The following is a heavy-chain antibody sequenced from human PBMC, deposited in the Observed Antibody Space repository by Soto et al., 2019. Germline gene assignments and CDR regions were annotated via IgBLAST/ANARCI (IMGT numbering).Heavy chain of an antibody. Sequence: GASVKVSCKVSGYTLTELSMHGVLQSPLKWLEWMGGFDPEDGETIYAQKFQGRVTMTEDTSTDTAYMELSSLRSEDTAVYYCATGPSVARDYYYYGMDVWGQGTTVTVSS. J-gene: IGHJ6*02. CDR2: FDPEDGET. V-gene: IGHV1-24*01. CDR3: ATGPSVARDYYYYGMDV. CDR1: GYTLTELS. D-gene: IGHD5-12*01.